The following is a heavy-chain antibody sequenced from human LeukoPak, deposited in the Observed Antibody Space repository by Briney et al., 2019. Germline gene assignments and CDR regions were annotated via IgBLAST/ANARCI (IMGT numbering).Heavy chain of an antibody. Sequence: GGSLRLSCAASGFTFSSYSMNWVRQAPGKGLEWVAIIWNDGGNKYYADSVKGRFTISKDNSKNTVDLQMTSLSAEDTAIYHCARDPLGYVYGMDVWGQGTTVTVSS. D-gene: IGHD2-15*01. V-gene: IGHV3-33*08. CDR2: IWNDGGNK. CDR3: ARDPLGYVYGMDV. CDR1: GFTFSSYS. J-gene: IGHJ6*02.